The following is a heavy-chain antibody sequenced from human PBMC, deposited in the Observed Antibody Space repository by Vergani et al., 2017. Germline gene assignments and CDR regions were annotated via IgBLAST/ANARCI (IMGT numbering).Heavy chain of an antibody. CDR2: IYYSGST. Sequence: QVQLQESGPGLVKPSETLSLTCTVSGGSISSYYWSWIRQPPGKGLEWIGYIYYSGSTNYNPSLKSRVTISVDTSKNQFSLKLSSVTAADTAVYYCARDMSSSKNYYYMDVGGKGTTVTVSS. CDR1: GGSISSYY. J-gene: IGHJ6*03. D-gene: IGHD2-2*01. CDR3: ARDMSSSKNYYYMDV. V-gene: IGHV4-59*01.